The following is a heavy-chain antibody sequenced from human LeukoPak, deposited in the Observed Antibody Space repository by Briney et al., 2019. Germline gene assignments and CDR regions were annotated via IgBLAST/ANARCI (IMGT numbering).Heavy chain of an antibody. D-gene: IGHD3-16*01. J-gene: IGHJ4*02. V-gene: IGHV3-11*06. CDR3: ASGGGGMVIGDY. CDR2: ISSSRSYT. CDR1: GFIFSDYY. Sequence: GGSLRLFCAASGFIFSDYYMTWIRQAPGKGLEGVSDISSSRSYTNYADSVKGRFTISRDNAKNSLYLQMNSLRADDTAVYYCASGGGGMVIGDYWGQGTLVTVSS.